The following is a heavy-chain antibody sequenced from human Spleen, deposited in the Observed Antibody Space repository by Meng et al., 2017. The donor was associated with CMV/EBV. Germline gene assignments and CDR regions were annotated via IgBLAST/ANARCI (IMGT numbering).Heavy chain of an antibody. Sequence: SGVPFNTYPLHWVRQAPGKGLEWVAVVSFDGRNKYYGDSVKGRFTTSRDNSKNTVYLQLNSLRAEDTAVYYCARDRRGGGGSTTLNIWGQGTLVTVSS. CDR2: VSFDGRNK. CDR1: GVPFNTYP. J-gene: IGHJ4*02. V-gene: IGHV3-30*04. CDR3: ARDRRGGGGSTTLNI. D-gene: IGHD3-10*01.